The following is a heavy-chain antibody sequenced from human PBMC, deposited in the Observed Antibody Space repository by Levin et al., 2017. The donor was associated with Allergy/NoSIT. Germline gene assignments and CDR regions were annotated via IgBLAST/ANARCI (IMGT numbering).Heavy chain of an antibody. Sequence: SVKVSCKASGGTFSTYTISWVRQAPGQGLEWMGTIIPILGIANYAQEFHDRVTITADKSTTTAYMELSSLRSEDTALYYCARDMGDCSSDSCSNYFDPWGQGTLITVSS. J-gene: IGHJ5*02. V-gene: IGHV1-69*04. CDR1: GGTFSTYT. CDR3: ARDMGDCSSDSCSNYFDP. CDR2: IIPILGIA. D-gene: IGHD2-2*01.